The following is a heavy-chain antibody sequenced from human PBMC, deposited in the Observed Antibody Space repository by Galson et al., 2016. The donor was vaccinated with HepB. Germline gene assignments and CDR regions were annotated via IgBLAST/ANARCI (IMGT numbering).Heavy chain of an antibody. CDR3: ASAFRYGFVTHYYGMDV. CDR2: IWHDGSNK. D-gene: IGHD5-18*01. CDR1: GFTFSAYG. Sequence: SLRLSCAASGFTFSAYGMHWVRQAPGKGLEWVAVIWHDGSNKYYADSVKGRFNISRDNSKNTLYRQMNSLRAEDTAVYYCASAFRYGFVTHYYGMDVWGQGATVTVSS. V-gene: IGHV3-33*01. J-gene: IGHJ6*02.